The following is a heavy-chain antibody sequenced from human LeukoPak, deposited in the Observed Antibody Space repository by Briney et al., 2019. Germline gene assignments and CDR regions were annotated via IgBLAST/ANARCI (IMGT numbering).Heavy chain of an antibody. J-gene: IGHJ4*02. CDR2: ISGSGGST. D-gene: IGHD4-11*01. Sequence: GGSLRLSCATSGFTVSSNYMSWVRQAPGKGLEWVSAISGSGGSTYYADSVKGRFTISRDNSKNTLYLQMNSLRAEDTAVYYCAKDRDHMTTGWGQGTLVTVSS. CDR3: AKDRDHMTTG. V-gene: IGHV3-23*01. CDR1: GFTVSSNY.